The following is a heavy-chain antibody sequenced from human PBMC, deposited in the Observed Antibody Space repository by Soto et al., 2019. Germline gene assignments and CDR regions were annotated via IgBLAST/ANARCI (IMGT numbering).Heavy chain of an antibody. CDR1: GYTFTSYG. J-gene: IGHJ4*02. CDR3: AREGASAGPVDY. Sequence: QVQLVQSGAEVKKPGASVKVSCKASGYTFTSYGISWVRQAPGQGLEWMGWISAYNGNTNYAQKLQGRVTMTTDTSNSPAYLELTTLASDNTAGYDRAREGASAGPVDYWGQGTLVTGST. V-gene: IGHV1-18*01. D-gene: IGHD6-13*01. CDR2: ISAYNGNT.